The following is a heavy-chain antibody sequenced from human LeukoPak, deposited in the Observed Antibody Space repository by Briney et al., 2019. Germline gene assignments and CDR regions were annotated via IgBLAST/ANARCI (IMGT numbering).Heavy chain of an antibody. V-gene: IGHV5-51*01. J-gene: IGHJ6*02. CDR1: GYSFTSYW. Sequence: GESLKISCKGSGYSFTSYWIGWVRQMPGKGLEWMGIIYPGDSDTRYSPSFQGQVTISADKSISTAYLQWSSLKASDTAMYYCARQIWLPFRYYGTDVWGQGTTVTVSS. D-gene: IGHD2-21*01. CDR2: IYPGDSDT. CDR3: ARQIWLPFRYYGTDV.